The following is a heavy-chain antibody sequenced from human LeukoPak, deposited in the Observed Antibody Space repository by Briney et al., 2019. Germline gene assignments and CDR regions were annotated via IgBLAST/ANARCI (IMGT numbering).Heavy chain of an antibody. V-gene: IGHV1-46*01. Sequence: ASVKVSCKASGYTFTSYYIHWVRQAPGQGLEWMGIINPSGGSTSYAQKFQDRVTMTRNTSISTAYMELSNLRPEDTAVYYCARDGSGTYWAYYNWFDPWGQGTLVTVSS. CDR1: GYTFTSYY. CDR3: ARDGSGTYWAYYNWFDP. D-gene: IGHD3-10*01. J-gene: IGHJ5*02. CDR2: INPSGGST.